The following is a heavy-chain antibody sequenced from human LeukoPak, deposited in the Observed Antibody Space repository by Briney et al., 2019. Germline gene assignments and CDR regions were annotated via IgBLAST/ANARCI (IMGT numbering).Heavy chain of an antibody. CDR1: GFTFSNAW. D-gene: IGHD3-16*02. Sequence: PGGSLRLSCAASGFTFSNAWMSWVRQAPGKGLEWVGRIKSKTEGGTTDYAAPVKGRFTISRDDSKNTLYLQMNSLKTEDTAVYYCTTEVVGGQGTLVTVSS. J-gene: IGHJ4*02. V-gene: IGHV3-15*01. CDR2: IKSKTEGGTT. CDR3: TTEVV.